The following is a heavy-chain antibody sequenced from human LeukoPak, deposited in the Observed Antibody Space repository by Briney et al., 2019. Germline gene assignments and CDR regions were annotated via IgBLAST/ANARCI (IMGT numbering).Heavy chain of an antibody. CDR3: ASGTYCSSTSCYTAYFDY. Sequence: SETLSLTCTVSGGSISSYYWSWIRQPAGKGLEWIGRIYTSGSTNYNPSLKSRVTISVDTSKNQFSLKLSSVTAADTAVYYCASGTYCSSTSCYTAYFDYWGQGTLVTVSS. CDR2: IYTSGST. J-gene: IGHJ4*02. V-gene: IGHV4-4*07. CDR1: GGSISSYY. D-gene: IGHD2-2*02.